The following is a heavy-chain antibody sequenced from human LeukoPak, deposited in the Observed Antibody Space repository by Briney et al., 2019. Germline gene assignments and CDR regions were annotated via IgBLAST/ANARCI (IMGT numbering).Heavy chain of an antibody. CDR2: ISAYNGNT. D-gene: IGHD5-24*01. J-gene: IGHJ3*02. CDR1: GYTFTSYG. V-gene: IGHV1-18*01. Sequence: ASVKVSCKASGYTFTSYGISWVRQAPGQGLEWMGWISAYNGNTNYAQKLQGRVTMTTDTSTSTAYMELRSLRSDDTAVYYCARDSGGWLLGGNAFDIWGQGTMVTVSS. CDR3: ARDSGGWLLGGNAFDI.